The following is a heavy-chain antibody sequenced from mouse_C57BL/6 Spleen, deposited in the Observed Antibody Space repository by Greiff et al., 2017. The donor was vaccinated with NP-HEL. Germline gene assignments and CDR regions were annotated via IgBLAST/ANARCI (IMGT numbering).Heavy chain of an antibody. CDR3: ARRETAQALFDY. D-gene: IGHD3-2*02. CDR2: IYPRSGNT. Sequence: VQRVESGAELARPGASVKLSCKASGYTFTSYGISWVKQRTGQGLEWIGEIYPRSGNTYYNEKFKGKATLTADKSSSTAYMELRSLTSEDSAVYFCARRETAQALFDYWGQGTTLTVSS. CDR1: GYTFTSYG. J-gene: IGHJ2*01. V-gene: IGHV1-81*01.